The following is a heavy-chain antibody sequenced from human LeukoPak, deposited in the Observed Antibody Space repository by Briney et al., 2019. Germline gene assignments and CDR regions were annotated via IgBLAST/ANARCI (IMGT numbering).Heavy chain of an antibody. J-gene: IGHJ4*02. Sequence: ASVKVSCKASGYTFTSYYMHWVRHAPGQGLEWMGIINPSGGSTSYAQKFQGRVTMTRDTSTGTVYMELSSLRSEDTAVHYCARGQWPPPEDYWGQGTLVTVSS. CDR3: ARGQWPPPEDY. D-gene: IGHD6-19*01. V-gene: IGHV1-46*01. CDR2: INPSGGST. CDR1: GYTFTSYY.